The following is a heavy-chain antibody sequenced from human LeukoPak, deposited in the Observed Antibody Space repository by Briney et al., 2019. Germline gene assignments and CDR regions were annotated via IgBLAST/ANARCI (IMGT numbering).Heavy chain of an antibody. Sequence: GGSLRLSCAASGFTFSNYNMNWARQAPGKGLEWVSYISSGGGAIYSADSVKGRFTVSRDNAKNSLYLQMNSLRDEDTALYSCAKTHGNGWYFDYWGQGNLVTVSS. V-gene: IGHV3-48*02. J-gene: IGHJ4*02. D-gene: IGHD6-19*01. CDR3: AKTHGNGWYFDY. CDR2: ISSGGGAI. CDR1: GFTFSNYN.